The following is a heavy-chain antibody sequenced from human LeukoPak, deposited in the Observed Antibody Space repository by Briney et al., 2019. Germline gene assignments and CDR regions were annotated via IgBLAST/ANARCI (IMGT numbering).Heavy chain of an antibody. D-gene: IGHD3-3*01. CDR2: IIPIFGTA. J-gene: IGHJ3*02. V-gene: IGHV1-69*05. Sequence: ASVKVSCKASGGTFSSYAISWVRQAPGQGLEWMGGIIPIFGTANYAQKFQGRVTITRNTSISTAYMELSGLRSEDTAVYYCARKGVYYDFWSGPADAFDIWGQGTMVTVSS. CDR3: ARKGVYYDFWSGPADAFDI. CDR1: GGTFSSYA.